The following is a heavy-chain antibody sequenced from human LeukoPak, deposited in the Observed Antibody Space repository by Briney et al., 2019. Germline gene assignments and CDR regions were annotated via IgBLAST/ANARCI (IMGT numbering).Heavy chain of an antibody. D-gene: IGHD3-3*01. Sequence: ASVKVSCKASGYTFTSYDINWVRQATGHGLEWMGWMNPNSGNTGYAQKFQGRVTITRNTSISTAYMELSSLRSEDTAVYYWSVLRFLEWLKGRKFDPWGQGTLVTVSS. CDR2: MNPNSGNT. CDR1: GYTFTSYD. CDR3: SVLRFLEWLKGRKFDP. V-gene: IGHV1-8*03. J-gene: IGHJ5*02.